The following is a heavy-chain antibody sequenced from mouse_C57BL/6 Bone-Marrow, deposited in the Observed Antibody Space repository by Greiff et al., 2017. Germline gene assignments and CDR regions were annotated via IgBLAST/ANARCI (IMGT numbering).Heavy chain of an antibody. CDR3: AKAYYSNYDYYAMDY. Sequence: QVQLQQSGAELVKPGASVKMSCKASGYTFTSYWITWVKQRPGQGLEWIGDIYPGSGSTTYNEKFKSKATLTVDTSSSTAYMQLSSLTSEDSAVYYCAKAYYSNYDYYAMDYWGQGTSVTVSS. V-gene: IGHV1-55*01. D-gene: IGHD2-5*01. J-gene: IGHJ4*01. CDR1: GYTFTSYW. CDR2: IYPGSGST.